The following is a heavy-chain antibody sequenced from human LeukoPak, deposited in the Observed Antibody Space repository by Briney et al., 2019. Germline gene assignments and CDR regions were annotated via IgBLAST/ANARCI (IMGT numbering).Heavy chain of an antibody. J-gene: IGHJ4*02. CDR2: ISCDGSKK. CDR1: GFTFSSYA. D-gene: IGHD3-22*01. Sequence: AGGSLRLSCAASGFTFSSYAMHWVRQAPGKGLGWVAVISCDGSKKYYADSVKGRFTISRDNSKNTLYLQMNSLRAEDTAVYYCARAGSSGYYLCVDYWGQGTLVTVSS. CDR3: ARAGSSGYYLCVDY. V-gene: IGHV3-30-3*01.